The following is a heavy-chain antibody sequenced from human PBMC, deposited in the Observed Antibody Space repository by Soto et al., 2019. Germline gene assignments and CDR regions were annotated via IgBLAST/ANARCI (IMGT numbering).Heavy chain of an antibody. Sequence: QVQLVESGGGVVQPGRSLRLSCAASGFTFTTYVMHWVRQAPGKGLEWVAGISIDGGSQHYTDSVKGRFTISRDNFKNTLYVQMNSLRDEDTAVYYCAREDASSGHAGTFQHWGQAPWSPSPQ. V-gene: IGHV3-30-3*01. CDR3: AREDASSGHAGTFQH. D-gene: IGHD3-22*01. J-gene: IGHJ1*01. CDR1: GFTFTTYV. CDR2: ISIDGGSQ.